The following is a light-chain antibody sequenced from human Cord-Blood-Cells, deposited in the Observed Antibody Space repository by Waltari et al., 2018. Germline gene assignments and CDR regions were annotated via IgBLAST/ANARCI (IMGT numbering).Light chain of an antibody. J-gene: IGLJ2*01. CDR3: CSYAGSYTLV. Sequence: QSALTQPRSVSGSPGQSVTISCTGTSSDVGGYNYVSWYQQHPGKAPKLMIYDVSKRPSGVPDRFSCSKSGNTASLTISGLQAEDEADYDGCSYAGSYTLVFGGGTKLTVL. CDR1: SSDVGGYNY. V-gene: IGLV2-11*01. CDR2: DVS.